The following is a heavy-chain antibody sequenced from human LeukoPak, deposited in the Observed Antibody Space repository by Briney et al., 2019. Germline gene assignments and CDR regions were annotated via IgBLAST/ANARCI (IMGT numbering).Heavy chain of an antibody. J-gene: IGHJ4*02. Sequence: GSLRLSCAASGFTFSSYWMYWVRQAPGKGLVWVSRINSDGKTTNYADSVKGRFTISRDNAKNTLYLQMNSLRAGDTAVYYCTRDITLTRGGRSDYWGQGTLVTVSA. CDR2: INSDGKTT. V-gene: IGHV3-74*01. CDR3: TRDITLTRGGRSDY. CDR1: GFTFSSYW. D-gene: IGHD3-10*01.